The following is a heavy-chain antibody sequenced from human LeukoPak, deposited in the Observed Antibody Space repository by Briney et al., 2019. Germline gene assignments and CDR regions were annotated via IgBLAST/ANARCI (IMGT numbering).Heavy chain of an antibody. V-gene: IGHV1-24*01. CDR3: ATQQLVRFVLRFQH. J-gene: IGHJ1*01. D-gene: IGHD6-13*01. Sequence: ASVKVSCKVSGYTLTELSMHWVRQAPGKGLEWMGRLDPEDGETIYAQKFQGRVTMTEDTSTNTAYMELSSLRSEDTAVYYCATQQLVRFVLRFQHWGQGTVVTVSS. CDR1: GYTLTELS. CDR2: LDPEDGET.